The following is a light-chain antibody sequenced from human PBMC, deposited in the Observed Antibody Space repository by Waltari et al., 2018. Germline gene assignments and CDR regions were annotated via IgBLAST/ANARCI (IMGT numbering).Light chain of an antibody. J-gene: IGLJ2*01. Sequence: QSVLTQPPSASGTPGQRVPISCSGGLPNIGSNTVNWYQQLPGTAPKLLIYSNNQRASGVPDRFSGSKSDTSASLAISGLQSEDEADYYCAAWDDSLNGPVVFGGGTKLTVL. CDR1: LPNIGSNT. CDR2: SNN. V-gene: IGLV1-44*01. CDR3: AAWDDSLNGPVV.